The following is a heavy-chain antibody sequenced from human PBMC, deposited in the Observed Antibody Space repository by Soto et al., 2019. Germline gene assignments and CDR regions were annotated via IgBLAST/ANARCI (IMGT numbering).Heavy chain of an antibody. Sequence: ASVKVSCKASGYTFTSYAIHWVRQAPGQRLEWMGWINAGNGNTKYSQKFQGRVTITRDSSASTAYMELSSLRSEDTAVYYCARGLCSGGSCNWFDPWGQGTLVTGSS. J-gene: IGHJ5*02. CDR3: ARGLCSGGSCNWFDP. D-gene: IGHD2-15*01. V-gene: IGHV1-3*01. CDR1: GYTFTSYA. CDR2: INAGNGNT.